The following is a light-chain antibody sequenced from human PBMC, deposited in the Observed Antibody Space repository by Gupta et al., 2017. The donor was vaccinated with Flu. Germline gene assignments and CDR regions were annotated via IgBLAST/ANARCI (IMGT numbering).Light chain of an antibody. CDR3: QQYNERPS. J-gene: IGKJ4*01. Sequence: RATGIPARFSGSGSGTEFTLTISSLQSEDFAVYYCQQYNERPSFGGGTTVEIK. V-gene: IGKV3-15*01.